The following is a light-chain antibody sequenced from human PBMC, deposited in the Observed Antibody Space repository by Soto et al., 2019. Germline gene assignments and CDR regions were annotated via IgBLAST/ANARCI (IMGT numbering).Light chain of an antibody. CDR2: DVN. CDR3: SSYAGSNKFVV. J-gene: IGLJ2*01. Sequence: QSALTQPPSASGSPGQSVTISCTGTSSDFGGYNYVSWYQQHPGESPKLMIYDVNKRPSGVPDRFSGSKSGNTASLTVSGLQAEDEADYYCSSYAGSNKFVVFGGGTKVTVL. V-gene: IGLV2-8*01. CDR1: SSDFGGYNY.